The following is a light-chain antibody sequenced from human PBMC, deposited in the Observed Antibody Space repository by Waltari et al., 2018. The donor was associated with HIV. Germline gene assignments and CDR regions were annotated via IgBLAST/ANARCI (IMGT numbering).Light chain of an antibody. CDR1: SSDVGAYNL. J-gene: IGLJ2*01. V-gene: IGLV2-23*02. CDR2: EVT. Sequence: QSALPQPASVSGSPGQSITISCTGTSSDVGAYNLVSWYQQHPGKARKLMSFEVTTRPSGVSDRFSGSRSGNTASLTISGLQAEDEGDYYCCSYTGGGVVFGGGTKLTVL. CDR3: CSYTGGGVV.